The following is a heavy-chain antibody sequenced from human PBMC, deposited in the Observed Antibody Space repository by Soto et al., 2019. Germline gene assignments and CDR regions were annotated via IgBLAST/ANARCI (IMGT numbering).Heavy chain of an antibody. CDR2: IWYDGSNT. J-gene: IGHJ4*02. Sequence: GGSLRLSCVASGFFFRDFGMHWVRQAPGKGLEWVSVIWYDGSNTYQGESVKGRFTMPRDISKNTLYLQMDSLRPEDTAVYYCGRGEGRGASCYDCFDSWGEGTQVTVSS. CDR3: GRGEGRGASCYDCFDS. D-gene: IGHD2-15*01. V-gene: IGHV3-33*01. CDR1: GFFFRDFG.